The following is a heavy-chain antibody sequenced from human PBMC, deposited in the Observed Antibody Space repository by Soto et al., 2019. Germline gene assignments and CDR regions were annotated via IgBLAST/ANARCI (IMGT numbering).Heavy chain of an antibody. CDR1: GFTFSSYG. CDR2: ISYDGSNK. V-gene: IGHV3-30*03. J-gene: IGHJ4*02. CDR3: ASHGNQLLSSNHY. D-gene: IGHD3-10*01. Sequence: PGGSLRLSCAASGFTFSSYGMHWVRQAPGKGLEWVAVISYDGSNKYYADSVKGRFTISRDNSKNTLYLQMNSLRAEDTAVYYCASHGNQLLSSNHYWCQGTLVTFSS.